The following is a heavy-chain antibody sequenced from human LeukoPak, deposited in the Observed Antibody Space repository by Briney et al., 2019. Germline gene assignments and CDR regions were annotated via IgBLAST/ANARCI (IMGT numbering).Heavy chain of an antibody. Sequence: PGGSLRLSCAASGFTVSSNYMSWVRQAPGKGLEWVSVIYSGGSTYYADSVKGRFTISRDNSKNTLYLQMNSLRAEDTAMYYCARMYSSSWSVDYWGQGTLVTVSS. J-gene: IGHJ4*02. D-gene: IGHD6-13*01. CDR3: ARMYSSSWSVDY. CDR1: GFTVSSNY. CDR2: IYSGGST. V-gene: IGHV3-53*01.